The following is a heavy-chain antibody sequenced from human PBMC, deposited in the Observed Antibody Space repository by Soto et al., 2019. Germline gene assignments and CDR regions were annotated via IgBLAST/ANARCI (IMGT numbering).Heavy chain of an antibody. D-gene: IGHD2-21*02. J-gene: IGHJ6*02. Sequence: ASVKVSCKASGYTFTSYGISWVRQAPGQGLEWMGWISAYNGNTNYAQKLQGRVTMTTDTSTSTAYMELRSLRSDDTAVYYCARHIVVVTAISGYYYYGVDVWGQGTTVTVSS. CDR2: ISAYNGNT. CDR3: ARHIVVVTAISGYYYYGVDV. V-gene: IGHV1-18*04. CDR1: GYTFTSYG.